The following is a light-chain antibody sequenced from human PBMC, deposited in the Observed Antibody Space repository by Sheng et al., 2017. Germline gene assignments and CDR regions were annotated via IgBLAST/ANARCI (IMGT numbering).Light chain of an antibody. CDR2: DVN. V-gene: IGLV2-11*01. CDR1: TGDVAGYDY. Sequence: QSALTQPRSVSGSPGQSVTISCTGTTGDVAGYDYVSWYQQTPGNAPKLMVYDVNQRPSGVPDRFSGSKSDNTASLTISGLQAEDEADYYCCSYAGTYTWVFGGGTKLTVL. J-gene: IGLJ3*02. CDR3: CSYAGTYTWV.